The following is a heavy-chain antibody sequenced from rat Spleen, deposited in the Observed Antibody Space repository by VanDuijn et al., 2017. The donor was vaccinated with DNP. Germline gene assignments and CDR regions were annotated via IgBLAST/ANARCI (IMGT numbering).Heavy chain of an antibody. Sequence: EVQLVESGGGLVQPGRSLKLSCAASGFTFSDYNMAWVRQAPKKGLEWVASITYDGGRTSYRDSVKGRFTISRNNAKSTLYLQMNSLRSEDTATYYCARATGFDYWGQGVMVTVSS. D-gene: IGHD4-2*01. CDR1: GFTFSDYN. V-gene: IGHV5S10*01. CDR3: ARATGFDY. J-gene: IGHJ2*01. CDR2: ITYDGGRT.